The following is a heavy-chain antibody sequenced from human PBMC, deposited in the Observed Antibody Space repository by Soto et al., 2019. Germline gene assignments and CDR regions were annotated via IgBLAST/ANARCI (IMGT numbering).Heavy chain of an antibody. CDR3: LARITMVRGVIMPIYGMDV. CDR1: GGSFSGYY. J-gene: IGHJ6*02. D-gene: IGHD3-10*01. V-gene: IGHV4-34*01. CDR2: INHSGST. Sequence: SETLCVTCAVDGGSFSGYYWSWIRKPPGKGLEWIGEINHSGSTNYNPSLKSRVTISVDTSKNQFSLKLSSVTAADTAVYYCLARITMVRGVIMPIYGMDVWGQGTTVTVSS.